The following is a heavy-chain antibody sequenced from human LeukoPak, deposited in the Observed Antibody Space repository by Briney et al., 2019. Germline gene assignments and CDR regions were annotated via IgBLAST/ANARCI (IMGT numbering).Heavy chain of an antibody. CDR3: ARHLSPAAVAGLDY. V-gene: IGHV5-10-1*01. Sequence: RGESLSISCKGSGYSFTSYWISWVRQMPGKGLEWMGRIDPSDSYTNYSPSFQGHVTISADKSISTAYLQWSSLKASDTAMYYCARHLSPAAVAGLDYWGQGTLVTVSS. CDR1: GYSFTSYW. D-gene: IGHD6-19*01. J-gene: IGHJ4*02. CDR2: IDPSDSYT.